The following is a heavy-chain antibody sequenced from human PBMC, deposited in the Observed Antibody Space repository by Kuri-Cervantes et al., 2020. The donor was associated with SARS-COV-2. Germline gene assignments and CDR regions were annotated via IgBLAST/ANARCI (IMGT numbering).Heavy chain of an antibody. CDR3: ARDHYDYVWGSYPEGYFQH. CDR2: ISWNSGSI. V-gene: IGHV3-9*01. D-gene: IGHD3-16*02. J-gene: IGHJ1*01. CDR1: GFTFDDYA. Sequence: GGSLRLSCAASGFTFDDYAMHWVRQAPGKGLEWVSGISWNSGSIGYADSVKGRFTISRDNAKNSLYLQMNSLRAEDTAVYYCARDHYDYVWGSYPEGYFQHWGQGTLVTVSS.